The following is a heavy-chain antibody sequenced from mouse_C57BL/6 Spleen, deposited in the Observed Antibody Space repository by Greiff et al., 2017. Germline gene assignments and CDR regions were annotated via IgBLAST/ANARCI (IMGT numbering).Heavy chain of an antibody. V-gene: IGHV1-18*01. CDR2: INPNNGGT. J-gene: IGHJ3*01. D-gene: IGHD1-1*01. Sequence: VQLQQSGPELVKPGASVKIPCKASGYTFTDYNMDWVKQSHVKSLEWIGDINPNNGGTIYNQKFKGKATLTVYKSSSTAYMELRSLTSEDTAVYYCARWDYYGSSFAYWGQGTLVTVSA. CDR3: ARWDYYGSSFAY. CDR1: GYTFTDYN.